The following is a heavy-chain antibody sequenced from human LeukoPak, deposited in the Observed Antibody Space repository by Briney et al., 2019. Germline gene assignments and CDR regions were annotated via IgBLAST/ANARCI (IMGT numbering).Heavy chain of an antibody. Sequence: PSETLSLTCTVSGGSISTSLYYWVWIRQSPGKGLEWIASVYYGGSIYYTPSLKSRATMAVDMSKNQFSLKLSSVTAADTAVYYCARGSNWAFDYWGQGILVTVSS. J-gene: IGHJ4*02. CDR1: GGSISTSLYY. V-gene: IGHV4-39*07. CDR2: VYYGGSI. D-gene: IGHD6-13*01. CDR3: ARGSNWAFDY.